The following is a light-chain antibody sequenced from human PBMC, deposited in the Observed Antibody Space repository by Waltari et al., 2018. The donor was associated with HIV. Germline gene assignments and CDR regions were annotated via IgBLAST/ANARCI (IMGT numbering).Light chain of an antibody. CDR2: QDH. J-gene: IGLJ2*01. CDR1: AFPSRY. CDR3: QTTDTNGVVV. Sequence: SSALTQTPSVSVSPGQTATITCSGEAFPSRYAHWYHQRAGQAPFLVIYQDHKRPSGIPDRFSGSRSGTVLTLTISGVQTEDEGDYYCQTTDTNGVVVFGGGTKVTVL. V-gene: IGLV3-25*03.